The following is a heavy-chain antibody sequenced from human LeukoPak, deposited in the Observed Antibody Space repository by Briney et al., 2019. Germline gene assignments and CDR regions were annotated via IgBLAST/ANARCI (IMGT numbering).Heavy chain of an antibody. CDR1: GGSFSGYY. V-gene: IGHV4-59*08. J-gene: IGHJ4*02. Sequence: SETLSLTCAVYGGSFSGYYWSWIRQPPGKGLEWIGYIFYSGSTNYNPSLESRVTISVDTSKSQFSLNLSSVTAADTAMYYCARHGRNSGAPNYWGQGTLVTVSS. D-gene: IGHD6-19*01. CDR2: IFYSGST. CDR3: ARHGRNSGAPNY.